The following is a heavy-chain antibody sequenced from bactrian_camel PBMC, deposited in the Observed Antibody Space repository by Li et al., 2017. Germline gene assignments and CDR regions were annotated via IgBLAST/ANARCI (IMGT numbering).Heavy chain of an antibody. D-gene: IGHD8*01. Sequence: HVQLVESGGGSVQAGGSLRLSCVASTYVYSICMGWFRQAPGKEREGVAAIASDGSTTYADSVKGRFTTSRDNAKNILYLQMNSLKPEDTAMYYCALVYGACYTGGAFTDWGQGTQVTVS. V-gene: IGHV3S53*01. CDR3: ALVYGACYTGGAFTD. J-gene: IGHJ4*01. CDR2: IASDGST. CDR1: TYVYSIC.